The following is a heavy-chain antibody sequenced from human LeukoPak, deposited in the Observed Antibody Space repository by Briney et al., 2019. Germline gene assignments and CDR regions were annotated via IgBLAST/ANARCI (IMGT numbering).Heavy chain of an antibody. CDR1: GGTFSSYA. J-gene: IGHJ6*02. CDR3: ARDLTRDGYNHDIRYGMDV. V-gene: IGHV1-69*04. D-gene: IGHD5-24*01. CDR2: IIPIFRIA. Sequence: SVKVSCTASGGTFSSYAISWVRQAPGQGLEWMGRIIPIFRIANYAQKFQGRVTITADKSTSTAYMELSSLRSEDTAVYYCARDLTRDGYNHDIRYGMDVWGQGTTVTVSS.